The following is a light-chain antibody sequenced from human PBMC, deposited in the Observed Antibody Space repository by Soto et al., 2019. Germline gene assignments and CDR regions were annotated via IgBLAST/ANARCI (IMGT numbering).Light chain of an antibody. CDR3: EAWDDSLYAAV. V-gene: IGLV1-44*01. CDR2: NNA. Sequence: QPVLTQPPSASGTPGQRVTISCSGSSSNIGANPINWYQQLPRTAPKLLIYNNAQRPSGVPDRFSASKSGTSASLASRGLQSDDEAHYYGEAWDDSLYAAVLGGGTKLTV. J-gene: IGLJ2*01. CDR1: SSNIGANP.